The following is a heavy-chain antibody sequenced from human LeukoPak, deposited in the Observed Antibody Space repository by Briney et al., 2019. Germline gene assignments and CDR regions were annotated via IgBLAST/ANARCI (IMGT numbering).Heavy chain of an antibody. CDR1: GFTFSSYG. V-gene: IGHV3-23*01. CDR2: ISGNGGST. J-gene: IGHJ4*02. CDR3: AANYYGSGSSPY. Sequence: GGTLRLSCAASGFTFSSYGMSWVRQVPGKGLEWVSGISGNGGSTYFADSVKGRFTISRDNSKNTLSLQMNSLRAEDTAVYYCAANYYGSGSSPYWGQGTLVTVSS. D-gene: IGHD3-10*01.